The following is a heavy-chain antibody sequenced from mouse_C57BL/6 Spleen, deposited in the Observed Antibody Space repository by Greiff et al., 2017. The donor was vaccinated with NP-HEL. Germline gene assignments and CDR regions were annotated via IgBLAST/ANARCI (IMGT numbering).Heavy chain of an antibody. V-gene: IGHV1-82*01. D-gene: IGHD1-1*01. CDR3: AREGGYYGSSYGYFDV. Sequence: VQLQQSGPELVKPGASVKISCKASGYAFSSSWMNWVKQRPGKGLEWIGRIYPGDGDTNYNGKFKGKATLTADKSSSTAYMQLSSLTSEDSAVYFCAREGGYYGSSYGYFDVWGTGTTVTVSS. CDR2: IYPGDGDT. CDR1: GYAFSSSW. J-gene: IGHJ1*03.